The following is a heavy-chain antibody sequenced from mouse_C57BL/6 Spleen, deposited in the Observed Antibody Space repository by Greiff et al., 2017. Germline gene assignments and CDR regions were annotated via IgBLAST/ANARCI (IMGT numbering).Heavy chain of an antibody. Sequence: QVQLQQPGAELVKPGASVKMSCKASGYTFTSYWITWVKQRPGQGLEWIGDIYPGSGSTNYNEKFKSKATLTVDTSSSTAYMQLSSLTSEDSAVYYCARGSYYYGSNLYYFGCWGQGTTLTVSS. CDR2: IYPGSGST. V-gene: IGHV1-55*01. CDR1: GYTFTSYW. D-gene: IGHD1-1*01. CDR3: ARGSYYYGSNLYYFGC. J-gene: IGHJ2*01.